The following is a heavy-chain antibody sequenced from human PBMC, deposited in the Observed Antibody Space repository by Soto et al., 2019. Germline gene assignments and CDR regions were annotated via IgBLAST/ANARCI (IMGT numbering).Heavy chain of an antibody. CDR2: LSYAGSHK. CDR1: GFTFSSFG. J-gene: IGHJ6*02. CDR3: AKDVEYCSGGGCPYGMDV. Sequence: GGSLRLSCAASGFTFSSFGMHWVRQAPGKGLEWVAVLSYAGSHKFYADSVKGRFTVSRDDSQNTLYLQMNSLRAEDTAVYYCAKDVEYCSGGGCPYGMDVWGQGTTVTVSS. V-gene: IGHV3-30*18. D-gene: IGHD2-15*01.